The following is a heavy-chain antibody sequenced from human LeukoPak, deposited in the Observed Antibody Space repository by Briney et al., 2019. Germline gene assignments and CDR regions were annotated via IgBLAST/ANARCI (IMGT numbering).Heavy chain of an antibody. CDR3: ATLPRGHLFDS. CDR2: FVPEDGET. D-gene: IGHD3-10*01. CDR1: GDTLTELS. Sequence: GASVKVSCKLSGDTLTELSMHWVRQSPGKGLEWMGGFVPEDGETIYAQKSQGRVAMTEDTSTDTVYMELSSLRSDDTAVYFCATLPRGHLFDSWGQGTLVTVSS. V-gene: IGHV1-24*01. J-gene: IGHJ4*02.